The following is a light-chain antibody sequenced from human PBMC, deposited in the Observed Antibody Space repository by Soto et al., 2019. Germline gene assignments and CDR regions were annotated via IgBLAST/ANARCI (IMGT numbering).Light chain of an antibody. CDR2: GAS. CDR1: QSVSSN. V-gene: IGKV3-15*01. Sequence: EIVMTQSPATLSVSPGERATLSCRASQSVSSNLAWYQQKPGQAPRLLIYGASTKATGIPARFSGSPSGTEFTLNISSLQSEDFAVYYCQQYNNWPNTFGQGTKLEIK. J-gene: IGKJ2*01. CDR3: QQYNNWPNT.